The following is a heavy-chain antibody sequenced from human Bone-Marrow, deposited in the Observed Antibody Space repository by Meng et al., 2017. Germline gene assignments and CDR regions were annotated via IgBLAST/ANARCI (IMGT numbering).Heavy chain of an antibody. J-gene: IGHJ3*02. D-gene: IGHD3-16*02. CDR3: ARILYDYVWGSYRYKRYAFDI. CDR2: IFSNDEK. CDR1: GFSLSNARMG. V-gene: IGHV2-26*01. Sequence: SVPTLVKPTDTLPLTCTVSGFSLSNARMGVSWIRHPPGKALAWLSHIFSNDEKSYSTSLKSRLTISKDTSKSQVVLTMTNMDPVDTATYYCARILYDYVWGSYRYKRYAFDIWGQGTTVTVSS.